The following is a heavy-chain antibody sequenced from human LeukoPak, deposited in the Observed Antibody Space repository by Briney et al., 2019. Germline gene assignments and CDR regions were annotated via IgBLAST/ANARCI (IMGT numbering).Heavy chain of an antibody. D-gene: IGHD6-19*01. CDR1: GGSFSGYY. CDR3: ARRISVAGVFDS. CDR2: INHSGST. J-gene: IGHJ4*02. Sequence: SETLSLTCAVYGGSFSGYYWSWIRQPPGKGLEWIGEINHSGSTNYNPSLKSRVTISADTPRNQFSLRLSSATAADTAVYYCARRISVAGVFDSWGQGTLVTVSS. V-gene: IGHV4-34*01.